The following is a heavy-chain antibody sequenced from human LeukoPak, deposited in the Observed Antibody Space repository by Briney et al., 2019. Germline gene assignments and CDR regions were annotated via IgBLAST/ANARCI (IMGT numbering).Heavy chain of an antibody. J-gene: IGHJ6*02. CDR2: ISYDGSNK. CDR3: ARAYCGGDCYSIYYYYGMDV. V-gene: IGHV3-30*03. Sequence: GGSLRLSCAASGFTFSSYGMHWVRQAPGKGLEWVAVISYDGSNKYYADSVKGRFTISRDNSKNTLYLQMNSLRAEDTAVYYCARAYCGGDCYSIYYYYGMDVWGQGTTVTVSS. D-gene: IGHD2-21*02. CDR1: GFTFSSYG.